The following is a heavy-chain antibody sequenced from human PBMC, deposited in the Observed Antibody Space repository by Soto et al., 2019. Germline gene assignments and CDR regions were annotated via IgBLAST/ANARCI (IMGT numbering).Heavy chain of an antibody. J-gene: IGHJ5*02. D-gene: IGHD6-13*01. V-gene: IGHV4-31*03. CDR2: IYYSGST. CDR3: AREREEIAAAGTGWFDP. Sequence: SETLSLTCTVSGGSISSGGYYWSWIRQHPGKGLEWIGYIYYSGSTYYNPSLKSRVTISVDTSKNQFSLKMSFVTAADTAVYYCAREREEIAAAGTGWFDPWGQGTLVTVSS. CDR1: GGSISSGGYY.